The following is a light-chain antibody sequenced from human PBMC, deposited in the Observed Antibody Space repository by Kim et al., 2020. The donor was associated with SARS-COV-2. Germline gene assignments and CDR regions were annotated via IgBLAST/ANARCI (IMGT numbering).Light chain of an antibody. J-gene: IGLJ2*01. Sequence: GHSVTISCTGSSGDIGRYNYVSWYQKHPDRAPTLIIYEVNRRPSGVPDRFSGSKSVHTASLTVSGLQADDEADYYCSSYTDTNTFIFGGGTQLTVL. CDR2: EVN. V-gene: IGLV2-8*01. CDR1: SGDIGRYNY. CDR3: SSYTDTNTFI.